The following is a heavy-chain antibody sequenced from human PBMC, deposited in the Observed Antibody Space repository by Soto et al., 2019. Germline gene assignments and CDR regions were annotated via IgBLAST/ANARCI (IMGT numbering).Heavy chain of an antibody. V-gene: IGHV4-39*01. J-gene: IGHJ5*02. CDR1: GGSITTANHW. Sequence: QLQLRESGPGLLKPSETLSLTCTLSGGSITTANHWWGWIRQPPGKGLEWIASIYHTGNTYYNPSLKSRLTVSMDTSKTQFSLKLRVVAATDMAVYYCARQGGGDGRADLVPFDPWGQGILVTVSS. D-gene: IGHD3-10*01. CDR3: ARQGGGDGRADLVPFDP. CDR2: IYHTGNT.